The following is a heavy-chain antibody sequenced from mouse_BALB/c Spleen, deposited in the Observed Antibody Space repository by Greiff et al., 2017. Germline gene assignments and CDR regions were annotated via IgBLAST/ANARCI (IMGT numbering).Heavy chain of an antibody. D-gene: IGHD1-2*01. CDR3: ARHQRRPDYYAMDY. Sequence: EVKLQESGGGLVQPGGSLKLSCAASGFTFSSYTMSWVRQTPEKRLEWVAYISNGGGSTYYPDTVKGRFTISRDNAKNTLYLQMSSLKSEDTAMYYCARHQRRPDYYAMDYWGQGTSVTVSS. CDR2: ISNGGGST. V-gene: IGHV5-12-2*01. J-gene: IGHJ4*01. CDR1: GFTFSSYT.